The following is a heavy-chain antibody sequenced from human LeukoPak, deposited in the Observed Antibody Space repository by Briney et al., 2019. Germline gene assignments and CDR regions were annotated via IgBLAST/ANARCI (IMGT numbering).Heavy chain of an antibody. CDR3: ARALPYDSSS. Sequence: EWMGIINPSGGSTSYAQKFQGRVTMTRDTSTSTVYMELSSLRSEDTAVYYCARALPYDSSSWGQGTLVSVSS. CDR2: INPSGGST. V-gene: IGHV1-46*01. D-gene: IGHD3-22*01. J-gene: IGHJ5*02.